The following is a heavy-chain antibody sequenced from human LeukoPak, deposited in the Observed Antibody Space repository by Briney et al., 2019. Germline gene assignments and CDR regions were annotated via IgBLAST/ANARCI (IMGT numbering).Heavy chain of an antibody. CDR1: GYSISSGYY. CDR3: ATGPGDPAARTNWFDP. CDR2: IYHSGST. J-gene: IGHJ5*02. V-gene: IGHV4-38-2*01. D-gene: IGHD2-2*01. Sequence: PSETLSLTCAVSGYSISSGYYWGWIRQPPGKGLEWIGSIYHSGSTYYNPSLKSRVTISVDTSKNQFSLKLSSVTAADTAVYYCATGPGDPAARTNWFDPWGQGTLVIVSS.